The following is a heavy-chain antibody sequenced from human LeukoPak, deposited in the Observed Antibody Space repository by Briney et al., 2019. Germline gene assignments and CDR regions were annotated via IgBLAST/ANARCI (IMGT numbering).Heavy chain of an antibody. CDR1: GGSISSYY. CDR3: ARGGGRGGGWFGELLPPTNWFDP. D-gene: IGHD3-10*01. J-gene: IGHJ5*02. V-gene: IGHV4-59*12. CDR2: IFYTGST. Sequence: SETPSLTCTVSGGSISSYYWSWIRQPPGKGLEWIGYIFYTGSTNYNPSLKSRVTMSVDTSKNQFSLKLSSVTAADTAVYYCARGGGRGGGWFGELLPPTNWFDPWGQGTLVTVSS.